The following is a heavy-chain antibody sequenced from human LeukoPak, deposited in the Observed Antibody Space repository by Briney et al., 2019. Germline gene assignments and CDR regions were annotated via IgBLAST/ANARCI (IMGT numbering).Heavy chain of an antibody. D-gene: IGHD6-13*01. Sequence: PGGSLRLSCATSGFSFTDYPMNWVRQAPGKGLEWVAVISNDLTDKYYAGSVKGRFTISRDNSKNTLYLQMNSLKTEDTAVYYCTGSSWATNDYWGQGTLVTVPS. V-gene: IGHV3-33*08. CDR3: TGSSWATNDY. CDR1: GFSFTDYP. CDR2: ISNDLTDK. J-gene: IGHJ4*02.